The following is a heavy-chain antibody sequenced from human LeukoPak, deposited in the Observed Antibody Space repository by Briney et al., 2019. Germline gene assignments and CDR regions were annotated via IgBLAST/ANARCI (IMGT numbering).Heavy chain of an antibody. Sequence: TTSETLSLTCAVSGGSITSGHWWTWVRQPPGKGLEWIGEIYHSGSTTYNPSLMSRVTISVDKSTKQFSLNLTSVTAADTAVYYCTSSRGRLYGVDVWGQGTTVIVSS. CDR3: TSSRGRLYGVDV. V-gene: IGHV4-4*02. J-gene: IGHJ6*02. CDR2: IYHSGST. CDR1: GGSITSGHW. D-gene: IGHD2-15*01.